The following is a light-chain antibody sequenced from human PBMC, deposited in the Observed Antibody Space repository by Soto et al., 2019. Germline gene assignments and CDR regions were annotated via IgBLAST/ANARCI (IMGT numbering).Light chain of an antibody. V-gene: IGLV2-14*01. CDR1: SSDVGGYKY. J-gene: IGLJ3*02. CDR3: TSYTSSSTWV. CDR2: EVS. Sequence: QSVLTQPASVSGSPGQSITISCTGTSSDVGGYKYVSWYQQHPGKAPKLKIYEVSNRPSGVSNRFSGSKSGNTASLTISDLQAEDEADYYCTSYTSSSTWVSGGGTKLTVL.